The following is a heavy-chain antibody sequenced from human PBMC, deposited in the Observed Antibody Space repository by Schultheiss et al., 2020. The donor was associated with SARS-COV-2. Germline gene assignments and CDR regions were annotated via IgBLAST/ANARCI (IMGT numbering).Heavy chain of an antibody. CDR1: GFTFSSYA. Sequence: GASLKISCAASGFTFSSYAMSWVRQAPGKGLEWVSAISGSGGSTYYADSVKGRFTISRDNSKNTLYLQMNSLRAEDTAVYYCAREYGDYGNNWFDPWGQGTLVTVSS. J-gene: IGHJ5*02. CDR2: ISGSGGST. D-gene: IGHD4-17*01. V-gene: IGHV3-23*01. CDR3: AREYGDYGNNWFDP.